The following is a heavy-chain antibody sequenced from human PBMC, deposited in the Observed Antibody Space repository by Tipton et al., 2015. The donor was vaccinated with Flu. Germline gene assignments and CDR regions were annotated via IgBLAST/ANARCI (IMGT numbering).Heavy chain of an antibody. D-gene: IGHD3-16*01. V-gene: IGHV3-7*01. CDR1: GFTFSRYW. CDR2: INQDAHKK. CDR3: ARLGLPDY. Sequence: GSLRLSCAASGFTFSRYWMSWIRQAPGKGLEWVANINQDAHKKYYVDSVKGRFTISRDNARNSVYLQMNSLRAEDTAVYYCARLGLPDYWGQGTLVTVSS. J-gene: IGHJ4*02.